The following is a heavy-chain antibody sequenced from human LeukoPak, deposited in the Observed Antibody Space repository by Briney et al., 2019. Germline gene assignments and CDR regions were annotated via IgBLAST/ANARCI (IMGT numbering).Heavy chain of an antibody. CDR3: ATFTAPRNAFDL. J-gene: IGHJ3*01. CDR1: GYTFISYY. D-gene: IGHD3-16*01. CDR2: IDPNSGDT. V-gene: IGHV1-2*06. Sequence: GASVKVSCKASGYTFISYYIHWVRQAPGQGLQWMGRIDPNSGDTKYTQKFQGRVSMTRDTSISTAYMELSRLTSDDTAVYYCATFTAPRNAFDLWGQGTMVTVSS.